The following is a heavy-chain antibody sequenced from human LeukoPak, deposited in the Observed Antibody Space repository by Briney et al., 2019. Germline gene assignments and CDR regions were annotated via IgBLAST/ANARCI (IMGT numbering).Heavy chain of an antibody. CDR2: IHGSGNT. CDR1: GASISSWY. D-gene: IGHD3-9*01. V-gene: IGHV4-59*12. Sequence: SETLSLTCTVTGASISSWYWSWIRQPPGKGLEWIGNIHGSGNTNYNPSLKSRVSMSLDTSKNQVSLNLTSVTAADTATYFCAIETILAGFASGLGFNYWGQGILVIVSS. J-gene: IGHJ4*02. CDR3: AIETILAGFASGLGFNY.